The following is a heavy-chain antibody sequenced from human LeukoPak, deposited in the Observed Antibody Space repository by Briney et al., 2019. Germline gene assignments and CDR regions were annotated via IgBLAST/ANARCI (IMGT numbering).Heavy chain of an antibody. CDR3: ARQEVYCSSTSCYARGYSYGTFFDY. V-gene: IGHV4-34*01. CDR2: INHSGST. J-gene: IGHJ4*02. CDR1: GGSLSGFY. Sequence: SETLSLTCAVDGGSLSGFYWSWIRQPPGKGLEWIGEINHSGSTNYNPSLKSRVTISLDTSKNHFSLTLRSVTAADTAVYYCARQEVYCSSTSCYARGYSYGTFFDYWGQGTLVTVSS. D-gene: IGHD2-2*01.